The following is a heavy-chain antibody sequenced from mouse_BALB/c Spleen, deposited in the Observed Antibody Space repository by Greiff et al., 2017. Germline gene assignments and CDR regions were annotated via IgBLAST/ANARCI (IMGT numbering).Heavy chain of an antibody. Sequence: DVKLVESGGGLVKPGGSLKLSCAASGFTFSSYTMSWVRQTPEKRLEWVATISSGGSYTYYPDSVKGRFTISRDNAKNTLYLQMSSLKSEDTAMYYCTRDSRGDAMDYWGQGTSVTVSS. J-gene: IGHJ4*01. V-gene: IGHV5-6-4*01. CDR3: TRDSRGDAMDY. CDR2: ISSGGSYT. CDR1: GFTFSSYT.